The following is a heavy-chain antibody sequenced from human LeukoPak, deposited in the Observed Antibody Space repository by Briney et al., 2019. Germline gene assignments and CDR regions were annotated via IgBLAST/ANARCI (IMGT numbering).Heavy chain of an antibody. CDR1: GGSISSSSYY. CDR3: AREGDSSSWYGGWFDL. V-gene: IGHV4-39*07. D-gene: IGHD6-13*01. J-gene: IGHJ5*02. CDR2: IYYSGST. Sequence: SETLSLTCTVSGGSISSSSYYWGWIRQPPGKGLEWIGSIYYSGSTYYNPSLKSRVTISVDTSKNQFSLKLSSVTAADTAVYYCAREGDSSSWYGGWFDLWGQGTLVTVSS.